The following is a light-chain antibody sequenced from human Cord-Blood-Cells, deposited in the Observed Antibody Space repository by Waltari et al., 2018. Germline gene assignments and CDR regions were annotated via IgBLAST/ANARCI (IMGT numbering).Light chain of an antibody. J-gene: IGLJ3*02. V-gene: IGLV2-14*03. CDR3: SSYTSSSTLV. CDR2: DVS. CDR1: SRDVGGYNY. Sequence: QSALTQPASVSGSPGQSLTISCTGTSRDVGGYNYVSWYQQHPGKAPKLMIYDVSNRPSGVSNRCSGSKSGNTASLTISGLQAEDEADYYCSSYTSSSTLVFGGGTKLTVL.